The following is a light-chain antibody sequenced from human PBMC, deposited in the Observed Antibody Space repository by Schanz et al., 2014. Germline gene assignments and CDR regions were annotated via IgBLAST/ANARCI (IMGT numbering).Light chain of an antibody. V-gene: IGKV3D-20*02. CDR3: QQRSNFLT. J-gene: IGKJ4*01. CDR1: QNVDTSY. CDR2: DAS. Sequence: EIVMTQSPAILSVSPGERATLSCRATQNVDTSYLAWYQQKPGQAPRLLIYDASDRATGIPARFSGSGSGTDFTLTIRRLEPEDFAVYYCQQRSNFLTFGGGTKVEIK.